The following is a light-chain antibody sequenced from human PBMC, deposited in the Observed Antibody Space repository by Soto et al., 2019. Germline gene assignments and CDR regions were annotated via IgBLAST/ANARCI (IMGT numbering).Light chain of an antibody. CDR3: QHYNNWPLT. CDR1: QSVSSN. V-gene: IGKV3-15*01. J-gene: IGKJ1*01. Sequence: EIVMTQSPATLSVSPGERATLSCRASQSVSSNLAWYQQKPGQAPRLLIYGASNKATGIPARFSGSGSGTEFTLTISSLQSEDFAVYYGQHYNNWPLTFGQGTKVEIE. CDR2: GAS.